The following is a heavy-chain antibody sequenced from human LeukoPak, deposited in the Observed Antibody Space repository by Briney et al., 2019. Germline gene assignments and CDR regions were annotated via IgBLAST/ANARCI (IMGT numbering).Heavy chain of an antibody. CDR3: ARSPTVKYYFDY. CDR1: GYIFTGYY. Sequence: ASVKVSCKASGYIFTGYYMHWVRQAPGQGLEWMGWINPNSGGTNYAQKFQGRVTMTRDASISTAYMELSRLRSDDTAVYYCARSPTVKYYFDYWGQGTLVTVSS. D-gene: IGHD4-11*01. V-gene: IGHV1-2*02. J-gene: IGHJ4*02. CDR2: INPNSGGT.